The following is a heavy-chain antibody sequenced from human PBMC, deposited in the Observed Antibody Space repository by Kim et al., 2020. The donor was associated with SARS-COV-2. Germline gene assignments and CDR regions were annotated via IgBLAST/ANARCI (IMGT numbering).Heavy chain of an antibody. CDR2: IYHSGST. V-gene: IGHV4-38-2*02. CDR3: ARGYGDTEDYFDY. CDR1: GYSISSGYY. J-gene: IGHJ4*02. Sequence: SETLSLTCTVSGYSISSGYYWGWIRQPPGKGLEWIGSIYHSGSTYYNPSLKSRVTISVDTSKNQFSLKLSSVTAADTAVYYCARGYGDTEDYFDYWGQGTLVTVSS. D-gene: IGHD4-17*01.